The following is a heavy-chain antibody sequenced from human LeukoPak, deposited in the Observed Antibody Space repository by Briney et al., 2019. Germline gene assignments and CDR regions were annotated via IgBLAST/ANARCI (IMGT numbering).Heavy chain of an antibody. V-gene: IGHV4-59*08. Sequence: SETLSLTCTVSGGSISSYYWSWIRQPPGKGLEWIGYIYYSGSTNYNPSLKSRVTISVDTSKNQFSLKLSSVTAADTAVYYCARQMEKITIFGVVINGWFDPWGQGTLVTVSS. CDR2: IYYSGST. CDR3: ARQMEKITIFGVVINGWFDP. J-gene: IGHJ5*02. D-gene: IGHD3-3*01. CDR1: GGSISSYY.